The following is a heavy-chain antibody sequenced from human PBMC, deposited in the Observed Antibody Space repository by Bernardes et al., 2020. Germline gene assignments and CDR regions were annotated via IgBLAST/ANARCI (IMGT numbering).Heavy chain of an antibody. J-gene: IGHJ4*02. Sequence: GGSLRLSCVGSGFTFSTYAMSWARQAPGKGLQWVSSVCGSGDDTYYAESVKGRFTISRDNSKNTLYLQMSSLRAEDTAVYYCAKSSGASCYSVGDYWGQGTLVTVSS. CDR2: VCGSGDDT. CDR1: GFTFSTYA. CDR3: AKSSGASCYSVGDY. V-gene: IGHV3-23*01. D-gene: IGHD2-15*01.